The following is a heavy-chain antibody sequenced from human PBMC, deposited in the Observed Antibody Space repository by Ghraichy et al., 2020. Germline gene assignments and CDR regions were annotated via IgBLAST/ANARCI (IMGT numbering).Heavy chain of an antibody. V-gene: IGHV3-23*01. CDR2: ISDSGSST. CDR1: GFTFSTYA. D-gene: IGHD1-1*01. J-gene: IGHJ5*02. Sequence: GESLNISCGASGFTFSTYAMSWVRQAPGKGLEWVSSISDSGSSTFYADSVKGRFTTSRDNSKNTLYLQMNSLRTEDTAVYYCAKDRYGGTTFPNWFDPWGQGTLVTVSS. CDR3: AKDRYGGTTFPNWFDP.